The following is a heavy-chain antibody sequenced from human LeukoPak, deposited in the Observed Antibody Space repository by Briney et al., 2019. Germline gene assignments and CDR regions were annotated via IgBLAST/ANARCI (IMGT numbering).Heavy chain of an antibody. CDR2: INPNSGGT. Sequence: EASVKVSCKASGYTFTGYYMHWVRQASGQGLEWMGWINPNSGGTNYAQKFQGRVTMTRDTSISTAYMELSRLRSDDTAVYYCASHSYYYDSSGYPYWGQGTLVTVSS. CDR3: ASHSYYYDSSGYPY. J-gene: IGHJ4*02. V-gene: IGHV1-2*02. CDR1: GYTFTGYY. D-gene: IGHD3-22*01.